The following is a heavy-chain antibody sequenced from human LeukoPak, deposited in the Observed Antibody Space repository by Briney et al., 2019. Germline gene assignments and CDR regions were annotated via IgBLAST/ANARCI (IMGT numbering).Heavy chain of an antibody. D-gene: IGHD3-3*01. J-gene: IGHJ4*02. V-gene: IGHV3-53*01. CDR1: GFTVSSKD. CDR2: IDYGGST. CDR3: ATGLSGYYSVFDY. Sequence: GGSLRLSCAASGFTVSSKDLSWVRQAPGKGLEWVSVIDYGGSTNYADSVKGRFTTSRDNSKKTLYLQMNSLRAEDTAVYYCATGLSGYYSVFDYWGQGTLVTVSS.